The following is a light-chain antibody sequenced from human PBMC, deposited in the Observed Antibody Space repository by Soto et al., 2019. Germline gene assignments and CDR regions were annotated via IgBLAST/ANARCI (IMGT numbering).Light chain of an antibody. V-gene: IGKV3-11*01. J-gene: IGKJ1*01. CDR2: DAS. Sequence: TQSPSSLSASVGDRVTITCRASQSVSNYLAWYQQKPGQAPRLLIYDASTRATGIPARFSGSGSGTDFTLTISSLEPEDFAVYYCQQRSNWPGTFGQGTKVDIK. CDR3: QQRSNWPGT. CDR1: QSVSNY.